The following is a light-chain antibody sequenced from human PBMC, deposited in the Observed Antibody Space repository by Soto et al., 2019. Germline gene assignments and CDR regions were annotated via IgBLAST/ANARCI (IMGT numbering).Light chain of an antibody. CDR2: AAS. CDR3: QQYYSYPRT. CDR1: QSVTNW. J-gene: IGKJ1*01. Sequence: DIQMTQSPSTLSASVGDRVTITCRASQSVTNWLAWYQQKPGKAPKFLIYAASTLQSGVPSRFSGSGSGTDFTLTISCLQSEDFATYYCQQYYSYPRTFGQRTKVDIK. V-gene: IGKV1-5*01.